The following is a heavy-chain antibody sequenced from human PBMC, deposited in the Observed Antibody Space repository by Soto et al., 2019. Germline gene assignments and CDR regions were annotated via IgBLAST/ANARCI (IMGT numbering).Heavy chain of an antibody. CDR2: ISAYNGNT. CDR1: GYTFTSYG. D-gene: IGHD2-2*01. J-gene: IGHJ6*03. CDR3: ARGTASSTSFYYYYYMDV. Sequence: GASVKVSCKASGYTFTSYGISWVRQAPGQGLGWMGWISAYNGNTNYAQKLQGRVTMTTDTSTSTAYMELRSLRSDDTAVYYCARGTASSTSFYYYYYMDVWGKGTTVTVSS. V-gene: IGHV1-18*01.